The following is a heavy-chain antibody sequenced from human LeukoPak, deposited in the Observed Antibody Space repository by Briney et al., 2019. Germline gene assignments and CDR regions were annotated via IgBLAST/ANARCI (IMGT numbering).Heavy chain of an antibody. CDR1: GYTFTSYY. V-gene: IGHV1-46*01. J-gene: IGHJ4*02. D-gene: IGHD5-12*01. Sequence: GASVKVSCKASGYTFTSYYMHWVRQAPGQGLEWMGIINPSGGSTSYAQKFRGRVTMTRDTSTSTVYMELSSLRSEDTAVYYCARDLVATIQAYWGQGTLVTVSS. CDR3: ARDLVATIQAY. CDR2: INPSGGST.